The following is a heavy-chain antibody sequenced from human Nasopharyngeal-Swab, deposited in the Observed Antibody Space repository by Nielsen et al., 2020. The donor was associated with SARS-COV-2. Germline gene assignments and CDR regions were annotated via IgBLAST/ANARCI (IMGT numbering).Heavy chain of an antibody. J-gene: IGHJ5*02. D-gene: IGHD2-15*01. CDR2: INPNSGGT. V-gene: IGHV1-2*04. CDR3: ARDTGDCSGGSCYPGRFDP. Sequence: WVRQAPGQGLEWMGWINPNSGGTNYAQKFQGWVTMTRDTSISTAYMELSRLRSDDTAVYYCARDTGDCSGGSCYPGRFDPWGQGTLVTVSS.